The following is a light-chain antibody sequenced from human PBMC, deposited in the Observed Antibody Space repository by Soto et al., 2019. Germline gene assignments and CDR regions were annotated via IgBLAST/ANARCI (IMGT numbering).Light chain of an antibody. CDR3: SSYQDNNTCV. J-gene: IGLJ1*01. Sequence: QSALTQPPSASGSPGQAVTISCTGTSRDIGGYDFVSWYQVRPGEAPQLIIYNVNGRPSGVPRRFSGSKSGNTASLTVSGPHPADEADYYCSSYQDNNTCVFGTGTKVTVL. CDR2: NVN. V-gene: IGLV2-8*01. CDR1: SRDIGGYDF.